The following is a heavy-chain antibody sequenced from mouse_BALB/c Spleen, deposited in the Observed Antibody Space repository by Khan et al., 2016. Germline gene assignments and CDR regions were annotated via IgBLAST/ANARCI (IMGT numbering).Heavy chain of an antibody. D-gene: IGHD2-2*01. CDR2: ISYDGSN. J-gene: IGHJ3*01. CDR1: GYSITSGYY. Sequence: EVQLQESGPGLVKPSQSLSLTCSVTGYSITSGYYWNWNRQFPGNKLEWMGYISYDGSNNYNPSLKNRISITRDTSTNQFFLKLNSVATEDTATYYCARGYGYDWFAYWGQGTLVTVSA. CDR3: ARGYGYDWFAY. V-gene: IGHV3-6*02.